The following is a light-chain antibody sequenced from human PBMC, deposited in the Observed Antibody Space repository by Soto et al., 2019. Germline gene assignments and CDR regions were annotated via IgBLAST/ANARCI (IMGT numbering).Light chain of an antibody. CDR1: QSISSW. Sequence: DIHMTQSPSTLSASVGDRVTITCRASQSISSWLAWYQQKPGKAPKLLIYDASSLESGVPSRFIGSGSGTEFTLTISSLQPDDFATYYCQQYNSYRYTFGQGTKLEIK. J-gene: IGKJ2*01. CDR2: DAS. V-gene: IGKV1-5*01. CDR3: QQYNSYRYT.